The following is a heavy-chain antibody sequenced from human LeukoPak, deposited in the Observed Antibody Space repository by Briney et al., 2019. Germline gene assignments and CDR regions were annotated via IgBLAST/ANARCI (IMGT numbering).Heavy chain of an antibody. V-gene: IGHV4-59*08. CDR1: GGSISSYH. Sequence: PSQTLSLTCTVSGGSISSYHWIWIRQPPGKGLEWIGYIHYSGSTNYNPSLKSRVTTSVDTSKKQFSLKLRSVTAADTAVYYCARSVSWGLLVRDDAFDIWGQGTMVTVSS. CDR3: ARSVSWGLLVRDDAFDI. CDR2: IHYSGST. D-gene: IGHD2-21*01. J-gene: IGHJ3*02.